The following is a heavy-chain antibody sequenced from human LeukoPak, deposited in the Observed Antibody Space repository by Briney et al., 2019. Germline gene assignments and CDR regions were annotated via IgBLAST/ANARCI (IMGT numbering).Heavy chain of an antibody. J-gene: IGHJ4*02. CDR3: AKGVIAVTGLFDY. CDR1: GFTFSSYA. V-gene: IGHV3-23*01. CDR2: ISGSGGST. D-gene: IGHD6-19*01. Sequence: QAGGSLRLSCAASGFTFSSYAMSWVRQAPGKGLEWVSAISGSGGSTYYADSVKGRFTISRDNSKNTLYLQVNSLRAEDTAVYYCAKGVIAVTGLFDYWGQGALVTVSS.